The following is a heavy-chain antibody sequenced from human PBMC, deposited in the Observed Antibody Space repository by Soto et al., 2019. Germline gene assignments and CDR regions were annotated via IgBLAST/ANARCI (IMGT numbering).Heavy chain of an antibody. Sequence: GGSLRLSCAASGFTFSSYAMHWVRQAPGKGLEWVAVISYDGSNKYYADSVKGRFTISRDNSKNTLYLQMNSLRAEDTAVYYCARDKGGYCSGGSCREPLDYWGQGTLITVSS. V-gene: IGHV3-30-3*01. CDR1: GFTFSSYA. D-gene: IGHD2-15*01. CDR2: ISYDGSNK. J-gene: IGHJ4*02. CDR3: ARDKGGYCSGGSCREPLDY.